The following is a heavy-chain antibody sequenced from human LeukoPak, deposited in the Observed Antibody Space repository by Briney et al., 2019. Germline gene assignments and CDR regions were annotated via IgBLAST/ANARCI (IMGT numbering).Heavy chain of an antibody. CDR1: GGSISSYY. J-gene: IGHJ4*02. Sequence: SETLSLTCTVSGGSISSYYWSWIRQPPGKGLEWIGYIYYSGSTNYNPSLKSRVTISVDTSKNQFSLKLSSVTAADTAVYYCARVKARSSSWPYIPDYWGQGTLVTVSS. D-gene: IGHD6-13*01. CDR2: IYYSGST. CDR3: ARVKARSSSWPYIPDY. V-gene: IGHV4-59*01.